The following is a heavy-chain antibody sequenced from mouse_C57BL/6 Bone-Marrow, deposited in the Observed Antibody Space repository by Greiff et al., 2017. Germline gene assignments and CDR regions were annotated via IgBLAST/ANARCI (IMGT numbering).Heavy chain of an antibody. CDR3: ARKYYGSRETYAMDY. CDR1: GYAFSSSW. D-gene: IGHD1-1*01. V-gene: IGHV1-82*01. CDR2: IYPGDGDT. Sequence: VKLMESGPELVKPGASVKISCKASGYAFSSSWMNWVKQRPGKGLEWIGRIYPGDGDTNYNGKFKGKATLTADKSSSTAYMQLSSLTSEDSAVYFCARKYYGSRETYAMDYWGQGTSVTFSS. J-gene: IGHJ4*01.